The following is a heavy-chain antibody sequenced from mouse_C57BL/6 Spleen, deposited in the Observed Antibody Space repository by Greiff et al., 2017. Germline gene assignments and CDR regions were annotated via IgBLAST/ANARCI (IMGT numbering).Heavy chain of an antibody. CDR1: GFNIKDDY. V-gene: IGHV14-4*01. J-gene: IGHJ2*01. CDR3: TSLYYYGRDY. D-gene: IGHD1-1*01. CDR2: IDPENGDT. Sequence: VQLQQSGAELVRPGASVKLSCTATGFNIKDDYMPWVKQRPEQGLEWIGWIDPENGDTEYASKFQGKAPITADTSSNTAYLQLNSLTSEDTAIYYCTSLYYYGRDYWGQGTTLTVSS.